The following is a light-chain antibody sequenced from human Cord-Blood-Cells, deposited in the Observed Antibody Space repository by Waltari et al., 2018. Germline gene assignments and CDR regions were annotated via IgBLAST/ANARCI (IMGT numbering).Light chain of an antibody. Sequence: IVLTQSPATLSLSPGERATLSCRASQSVSSYLAWYQQNPGQAPRLLIYDASNRATGIPARFSGSGYGTDFTLTISSLEPEDFAVYYCQQRSNWYTFGQGTKLEIK. CDR3: QQRSNWYT. CDR2: DAS. V-gene: IGKV3-11*01. J-gene: IGKJ2*01. CDR1: QSVSSY.